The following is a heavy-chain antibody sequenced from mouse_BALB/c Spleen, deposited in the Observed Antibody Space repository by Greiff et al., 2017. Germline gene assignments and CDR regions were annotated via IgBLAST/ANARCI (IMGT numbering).Heavy chain of an antibody. J-gene: IGHJ4*01. Sequence: EVKLEESGGGLVKPGGSLKLSCAASGFTFSSYAMSWVRQSPEKRLEWVAEISSGGSYTYYPDTVTGRFTISRDNAKNTLYLEMSSLRSEDTAMYYCAKGDYGSSYRAMDYWGQGTSVTVSS. D-gene: IGHD1-1*01. CDR2: ISSGGSYT. CDR1: GFTFSSYA. V-gene: IGHV5-9-4*01. CDR3: AKGDYGSSYRAMDY.